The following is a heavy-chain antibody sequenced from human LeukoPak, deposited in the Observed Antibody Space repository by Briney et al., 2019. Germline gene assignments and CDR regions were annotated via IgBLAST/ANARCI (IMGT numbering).Heavy chain of an antibody. V-gene: IGHV3-23*01. D-gene: IGHD2-15*01. CDR2: IGAGRDT. CDR3: AKYIVTAPRRDLDY. CDR1: GFTFSSYA. Sequence: GGSLRLSRAASGFTFSSYAMSWVRQAPGKGLEWVSTIGAGRDTHYADSVKGRSTISRDNSKNTLYLQLNSLRAEDTAVYYCAKYIVTAPRRDLDYWGQGALVTVSS. J-gene: IGHJ4*02.